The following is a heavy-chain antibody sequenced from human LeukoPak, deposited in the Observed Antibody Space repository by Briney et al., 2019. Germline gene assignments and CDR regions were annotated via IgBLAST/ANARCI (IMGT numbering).Heavy chain of an antibody. Sequence: GGSLRLSCAAPGFTFSSYWMHWVRQAPGKGLVWVSRINSDGSSTSYAASVKGRFTISRDNAKNTVYLQMNSLRAEDTAVYYCAREMAVAGNPLDYWGQVTLVTVSS. CDR3: AREMAVAGNPLDY. D-gene: IGHD6-19*01. CDR1: GFTFSSYW. V-gene: IGHV3-74*01. CDR2: INSDGSST. J-gene: IGHJ4*02.